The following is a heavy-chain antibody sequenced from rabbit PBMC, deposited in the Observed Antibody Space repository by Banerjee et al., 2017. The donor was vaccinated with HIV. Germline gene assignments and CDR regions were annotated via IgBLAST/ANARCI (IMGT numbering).Heavy chain of an antibody. CDR3: AREYGSSSGYVNL. CDR1: GFSFSSSYW. V-gene: IGHV1S45*01. Sequence: QEQLEESGGDLVKPGASLTLTCTASGFSFSSSYWICWVRQAPGKGLEWIACIHGGSSDINYYASWAKGRFTISKTSSTTVTLQMTSLTAADTATYFCAREYGSSSGYVNLRGQGTLVTVS. D-gene: IGHD1-1*01. J-gene: IGHJ4*01. CDR2: IHGGSSDIN.